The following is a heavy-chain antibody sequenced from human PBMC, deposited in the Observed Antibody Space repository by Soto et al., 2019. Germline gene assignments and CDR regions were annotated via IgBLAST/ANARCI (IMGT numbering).Heavy chain of an antibody. CDR2: ISSSSSYI. J-gene: IGHJ4*02. CDR1: GFTFSSYS. Sequence: PGGSLRLSCAASGFTFSSYSMNWVRQAPGKGLEWVSSISSSSSYIYYADSVKGRFTISRDNAKNSLYLQMNSLRAEDTAVYYCARDPPLELWFGELSPNPGPPDWGQGTLVTVSS. V-gene: IGHV3-21*01. D-gene: IGHD3-10*01. CDR3: ARDPPLELWFGELSPNPGPPD.